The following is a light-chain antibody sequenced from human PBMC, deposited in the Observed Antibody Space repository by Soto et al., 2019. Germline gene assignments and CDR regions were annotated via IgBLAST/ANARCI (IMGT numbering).Light chain of an antibody. Sequence: IELTQSPATLSVSPGERATLSCRASQTVNSNLAWYQQKLGQAPRLLIYGASSRATGLPARFSGSGSGTEFTLTISSLQSEDFAVYYCQQYNTWPFTFGPGTQVDIK. CDR2: GAS. J-gene: IGKJ3*01. CDR3: QQYNTWPFT. CDR1: QTVNSN. V-gene: IGKV3-15*01.